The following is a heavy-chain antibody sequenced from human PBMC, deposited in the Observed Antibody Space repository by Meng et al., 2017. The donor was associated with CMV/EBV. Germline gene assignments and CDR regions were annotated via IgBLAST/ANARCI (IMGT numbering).Heavy chain of an antibody. Sequence: TFSSYTISWVRQAPGQGLEWMGRIIPILGIANYAQKFQGRVTITADKSTSTAYMELSSLRSEDTAVYYCARDDCSSTSCYREDWFDPGGKG. D-gene: IGHD2-2*01. CDR1: TFSSYT. J-gene: IGHJ5*02. CDR2: IIPILGIA. V-gene: IGHV1-69*04. CDR3: ARDDCSSTSCYREDWFDP.